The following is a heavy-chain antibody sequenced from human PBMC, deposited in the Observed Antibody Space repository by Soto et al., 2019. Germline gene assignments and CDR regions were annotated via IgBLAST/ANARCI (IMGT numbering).Heavy chain of an antibody. CDR1: GFNFSRSS. CDR2: ISGGGGRT. Sequence: EVQVLESGGDLVQPGGSLRLSCAASGFNFSRSSMSWVRQARGKGLEWVSAISGGGGRTYYAHSVKGRVTISRDNSNHTLYRQMNSLSAEDTAIYYCAREHPFAAVSNQPHFDYWVQGTLVTFSS. V-gene: IGHV3-23*01. J-gene: IGHJ4*02. D-gene: IGHD6-25*01. CDR3: AREHPFAAVSNQPHFDY.